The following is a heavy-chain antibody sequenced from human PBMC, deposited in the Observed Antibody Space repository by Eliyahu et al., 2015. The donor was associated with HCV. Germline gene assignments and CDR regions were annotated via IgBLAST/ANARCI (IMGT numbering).Heavy chain of an antibody. Sequence: EVRLVESGGGLVQPGGSLRLSCAASGFTLXDYYXAWVRXXPGKGLGWVGRIRSRADSYTTEYAASVKRRFTISRQDSENSVYLQLNSLKAEDTAVYFCGRLNTYRHGGTYHVADYWGQGTLVTVSS. D-gene: IGHD3-16*02. CDR1: GFTLXDYY. CDR2: IRSRADSYTT. CDR3: GRLNTYRHGGTYHVADY. V-gene: IGHV3-72*01. J-gene: IGHJ4*02.